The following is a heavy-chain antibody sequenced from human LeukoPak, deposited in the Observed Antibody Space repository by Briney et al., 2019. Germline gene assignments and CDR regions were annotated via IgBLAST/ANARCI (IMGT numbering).Heavy chain of an antibody. CDR3: ARETFSNSLDY. D-gene: IGHD4-11*01. V-gene: IGHV3-48*01. CDR2: ISSSSSTI. J-gene: IGHJ4*02. CDR1: GFTFSSYS. Sequence: GGSLRLSCAASGFTFSSYSMNWVRQAPGKGLEWVSYISSSSSTIYYADSVKGRFTISRDNAKNSLYLQMNSLRAEDTAVYYCARETFSNSLDYWGQGTLVTVSS.